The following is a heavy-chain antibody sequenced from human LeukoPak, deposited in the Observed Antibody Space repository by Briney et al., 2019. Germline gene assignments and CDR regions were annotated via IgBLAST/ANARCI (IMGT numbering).Heavy chain of an antibody. CDR1: GFTFSSYW. D-gene: IGHD3-9*01. J-gene: IGHJ3*02. V-gene: IGHV3-48*04. CDR3: AKFDGNFDWLLSVMNAFDI. CDR2: ISSSGGTI. Sequence: GGSLRLSCAASGFTFSSYWMNWVRQAPGKGLEWVSYISSSGGTIYYADSVKGRFTISRDNAKNSLYLQMNSLRAEDTAVYYCAKFDGNFDWLLSVMNAFDIWGQGTMVTVSS.